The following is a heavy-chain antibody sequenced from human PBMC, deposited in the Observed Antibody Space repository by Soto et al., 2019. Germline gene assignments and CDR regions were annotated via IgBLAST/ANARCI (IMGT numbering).Heavy chain of an antibody. Sequence: QVQLVESGGGVVQPGRSLRLSCAASGFTFSSYGMHWVRQAPGKGLEWVAVISYDGSNKYYADSVKGRFTISRDNSKNTLYLQMNSLRAEDTAVYYCAKDRGIAVAGPLDYWGQGTLVTVSS. CDR3: AKDRGIAVAGPLDY. V-gene: IGHV3-30*18. D-gene: IGHD6-19*01. J-gene: IGHJ4*02. CDR1: GFTFSSYG. CDR2: ISYDGSNK.